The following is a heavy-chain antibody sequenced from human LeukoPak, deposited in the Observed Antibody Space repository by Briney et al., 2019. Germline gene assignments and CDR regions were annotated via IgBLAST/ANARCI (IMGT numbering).Heavy chain of an antibody. V-gene: IGHV3-23*01. CDR3: AKDGSEAGFYYYYYYMDV. CDR1: GFTFSSYA. D-gene: IGHD6-19*01. J-gene: IGHJ6*03. Sequence: QPEGSLRLSCAASGFTFSSYAMSWVRQAPGKGLEWVSAISGSGGSTYYADSVKGRFTISRDNSKNTLYLQMNSLRAEDTAVYYCAKDGSEAGFYYYYYYMDVWGKGTTVTVSS. CDR2: ISGSGGST.